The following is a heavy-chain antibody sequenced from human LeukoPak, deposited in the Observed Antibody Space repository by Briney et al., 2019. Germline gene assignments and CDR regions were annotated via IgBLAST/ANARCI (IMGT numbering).Heavy chain of an antibody. J-gene: IGHJ4*02. CDR3: ARKTYCSGGSCYRTKEDQFDY. CDR2: MNPNSGNT. Sequence: GASVKVSCRASGYTFISYDINWVRQATGQGLEWMGWMNPNSGNTGYAQKFQGRVTITRNTSISTAYMELSSLRSEDTAVYYCARKTYCSGGSCYRTKEDQFDYWGQGTLVTVSS. V-gene: IGHV1-8*01. CDR1: GYTFISYD. D-gene: IGHD2-15*01.